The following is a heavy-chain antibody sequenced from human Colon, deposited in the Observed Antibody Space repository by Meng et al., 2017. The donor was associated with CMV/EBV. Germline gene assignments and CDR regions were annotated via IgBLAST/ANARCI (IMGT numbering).Heavy chain of an antibody. CDR1: GFTFNNAW. CDR2: IKRKTDRGTT. CDR3: TTDFDYSGSGSYRY. D-gene: IGHD3-10*01. Sequence: GESLKISCAASGFTFNNAWMNWVRQAPGKGLEWVGRIKRKTDRGTTDYAAPVKGRFTISRDDSKNTLYLQMNSLKTEDTAVYYCTTDFDYSGSGSYRYWGQGTLVTVSS. J-gene: IGHJ4*02. V-gene: IGHV3-15*01.